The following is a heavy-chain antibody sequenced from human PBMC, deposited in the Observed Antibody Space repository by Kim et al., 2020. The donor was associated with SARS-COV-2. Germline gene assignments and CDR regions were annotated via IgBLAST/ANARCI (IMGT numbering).Heavy chain of an antibody. CDR3: ATASITMVRGVIKAGAFDI. CDR2: FDPEDGET. V-gene: IGHV1-24*01. Sequence: ASVKVFCKVSGYTLTELSMHWVRQAPGKGLEWMGGFDPEDGETIYAQKFQGRVTMTEDTSTDTAYMELSSLRSEDTAVYYCATASITMVRGVIKAGAFDIWGQGTMVTVSS. CDR1: GYTLTELS. J-gene: IGHJ3*02. D-gene: IGHD3-10*01.